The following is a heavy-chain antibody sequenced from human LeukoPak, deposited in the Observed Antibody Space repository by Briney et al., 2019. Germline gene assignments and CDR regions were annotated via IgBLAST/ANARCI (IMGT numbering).Heavy chain of an antibody. CDR3: ARDYNHYMDV. CDR2: IRQDGVKK. V-gene: IGHV3-7*01. CDR1: GFTFSSYW. Sequence: GGSLRLSCAASGFTFSSYWMSWVRQAPGKGLEWVANIRQDGVKKNYVDSVKGRFTISRDNAKNSLYLQMNSRRAEDTAVYYCARDYNHYMDVWGKGTTVTVSS. J-gene: IGHJ6*03.